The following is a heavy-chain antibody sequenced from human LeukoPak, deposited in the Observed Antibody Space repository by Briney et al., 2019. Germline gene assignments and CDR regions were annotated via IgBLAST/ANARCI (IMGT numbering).Heavy chain of an antibody. J-gene: IGHJ4*02. D-gene: IGHD1-1*01. V-gene: IGHV3-30*18. Sequence: PGGSLRLSCAVSGFTFSGSGMYWVRQAPGKGLEWLSAISGDGTTFYEGSVKGRFSISRDDSENTLFLDMNSLRPEDTAVYYCTNGRGRNILVHLYWGQGSLVTVSS. CDR3: TNGRGRNILVHLY. CDR2: ISGDGTT. CDR1: GFTFSGSG.